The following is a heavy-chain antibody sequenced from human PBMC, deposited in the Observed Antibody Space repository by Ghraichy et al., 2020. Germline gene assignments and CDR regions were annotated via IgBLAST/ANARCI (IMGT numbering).Heavy chain of an antibody. J-gene: IGHJ4*02. V-gene: IGHV3-7*04. CDR2: IKQDGSER. CDR3: GRGGYIYGSNPVDY. Sequence: GESLNISCAASGFTFNTYYMTWVRQAPGKGLEWVANIKQDGSERYYADSVKGRFTISRDNAKDSVYLQMSSLRAEDTAVYFCGRGGYIYGSNPVDYWGQGTQVTVSS. CDR1: GFTFNTYY. D-gene: IGHD5-18*01.